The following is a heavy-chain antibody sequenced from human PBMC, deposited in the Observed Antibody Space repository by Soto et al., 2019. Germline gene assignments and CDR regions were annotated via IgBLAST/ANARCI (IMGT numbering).Heavy chain of an antibody. V-gene: IGHV3-53*02. CDR2: IYSGGST. D-gene: IGHD6-19*01. CDR3: GKGSSGWNYFDY. J-gene: IGHJ4*02. Sequence: EVQRVETGGGLIPPGGSLRLSCAASGFTVSSNHMTWVRQAPGKGLEWVSLIYSGGSTYYADCVKGRFTISRDNSKNTLCLQMNSLRVEDTAVYYCGKGSSGWNYFDYWGQGTLGTVSS. CDR1: GFTVSSNH.